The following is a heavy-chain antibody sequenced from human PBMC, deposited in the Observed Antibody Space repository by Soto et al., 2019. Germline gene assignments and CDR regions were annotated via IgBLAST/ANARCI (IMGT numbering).Heavy chain of an antibody. Sequence: PSETLSLTCGVYGGSIRGYYRSWIRQSPGKGLEWIGDINDNGGTNYNPSLKSRVTTSLDTSKKQVSLMVSSVTAADTAVYYCARGRYSYETIYYKFYYSALDVWGQGTTVTVSS. V-gene: IGHV4-34*01. J-gene: IGHJ6*02. CDR1: GGSIRGYY. CDR3: ARGRYSYETIYYKFYYSALDV. D-gene: IGHD3-10*01. CDR2: INDNGGT.